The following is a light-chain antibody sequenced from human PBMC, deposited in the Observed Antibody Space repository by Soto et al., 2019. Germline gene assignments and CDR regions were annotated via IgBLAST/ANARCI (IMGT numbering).Light chain of an antibody. CDR3: QSYDSSLSGSV. CDR1: RSNIGAGND. V-gene: IGLV1-40*01. CDR2: GNS. J-gene: IGLJ2*01. Sequence: QSVLTQPPSVSGAPGQRVTISCTGSRSNIGAGNDVHWYKQLPGTAPKLLIYGNSNRPSGVPDRFSGSTSGTSASLAITGLLAEDEADYYCQSYDSSLSGSVFGGGTKVTVL.